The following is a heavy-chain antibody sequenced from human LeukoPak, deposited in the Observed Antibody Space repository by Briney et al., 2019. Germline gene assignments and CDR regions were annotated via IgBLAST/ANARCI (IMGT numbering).Heavy chain of an antibody. V-gene: IGHV1-24*01. CDR1: GYTLTELS. CDR2: FDPEDGET. Sequence: ASVKVSCKVSGYTLTELSMHWVRQAPGKGLEWMGGFDPEDGETIYAQKFQGRVTMTEDTSTDTAYMELSRLRSEDTAVYYCATNNEYSSSYYYYYYGMDVWGQGTTVTVSS. CDR3: ATNNEYSSSYYYYYYGMDV. D-gene: IGHD6-6*01. J-gene: IGHJ6*02.